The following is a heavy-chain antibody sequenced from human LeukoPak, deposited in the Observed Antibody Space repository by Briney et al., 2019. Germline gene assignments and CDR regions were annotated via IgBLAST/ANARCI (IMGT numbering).Heavy chain of an antibody. Sequence: PGGSLRLSCSTSGFTFSSYAMHWVRQAPGKGLEYVSAISSNGGSTYYADSVRGRFTISRDNSKNTLYLQMSSLRAEDTALYYCVKVFGPHSSGWTYYFDCWGQGTLVTVSS. D-gene: IGHD6-19*01. J-gene: IGHJ4*02. CDR1: GFTFSSYA. V-gene: IGHV3-64D*06. CDR3: VKVFGPHSSGWTYYFDC. CDR2: ISSNGGST.